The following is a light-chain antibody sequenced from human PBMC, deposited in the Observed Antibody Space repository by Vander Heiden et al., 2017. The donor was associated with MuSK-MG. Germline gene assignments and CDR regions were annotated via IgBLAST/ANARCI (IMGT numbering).Light chain of an antibody. CDR3: QQYDVTPPYT. Sequence: IVMTQSPDSLAVSLGERATINCKSSQTVLSRSTNKNYLAWYQQKPRQPPRLLIYWASTREAGVPDRFSGSGYGTDFTLTISNRQAEDVAVYYCQQYDVTPPYTFGQGTKLEIK. V-gene: IGKV4-1*01. CDR2: WAS. CDR1: QTVLSRSTNKNY. J-gene: IGKJ2*01.